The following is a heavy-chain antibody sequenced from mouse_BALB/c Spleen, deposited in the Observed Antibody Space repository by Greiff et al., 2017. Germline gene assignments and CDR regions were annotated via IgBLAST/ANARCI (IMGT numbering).Heavy chain of an antibody. CDR2: ISSGGSYT. Sequence: EVMLVESGGDLVKPGGSLKLSCAASGFTFSSYGMSWVRQTPDKRLEWVATISSGGSYTYYPDSVKGRFTISRNNAKNTLYLQMSSLESEDTAMYYCARRDYGSTYFDYWGQGTTLTVSS. CDR1: GFTFSSYG. J-gene: IGHJ2*01. D-gene: IGHD1-1*01. V-gene: IGHV5-6*02. CDR3: ARRDYGSTYFDY.